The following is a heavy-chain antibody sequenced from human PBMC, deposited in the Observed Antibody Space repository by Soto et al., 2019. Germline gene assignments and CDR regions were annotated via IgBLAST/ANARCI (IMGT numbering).Heavy chain of an antibody. CDR1: GGSISSGDYY. J-gene: IGHJ4*02. Sequence: QVQLQESGPGLVKPSQTLSLTCTVSGGSISSGDYYWSWIRQPPGKGLEWIGYIYYSGSTYYNPSLKSRVTISVDTSKNQFSLKLSSVTAADTAVYYCARAGYDILTGYQTHFDYWGQGTLVTVSS. CDR2: IYYSGST. D-gene: IGHD3-9*01. CDR3: ARAGYDILTGYQTHFDY. V-gene: IGHV4-30-4*01.